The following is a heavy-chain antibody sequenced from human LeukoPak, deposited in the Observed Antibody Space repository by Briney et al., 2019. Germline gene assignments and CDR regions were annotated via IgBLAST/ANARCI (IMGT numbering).Heavy chain of an antibody. D-gene: IGHD4-17*01. CDR3: AKWSGDYPSYYLDY. CDR1: VFTFRSYG. V-gene: IGHV3-30*02. CDR2: IRSDGSSK. J-gene: IGHJ4*02. Sequence: GGSLRLSCAASVFTFRSYGLHWVRQAPGKGLEWVALIRSDGSSKNYADSVKGRFTISRDASKSTVYLQMNSLRAEDTAVYSCAKWSGDYPSYYLDYWGQGTLVTVSS.